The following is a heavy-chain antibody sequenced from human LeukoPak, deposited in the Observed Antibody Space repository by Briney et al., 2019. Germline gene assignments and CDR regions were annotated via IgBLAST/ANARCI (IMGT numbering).Heavy chain of an antibody. D-gene: IGHD2-8*01. V-gene: IGHV4-34*01. CDR1: GGSFSGHY. CDR2: INHSGST. CDR3: ARGIGILYYNWFDP. J-gene: IGHJ5*02. Sequence: SETLSLTCAVYGGSFSGHYWSWIRHPPGKGLEWSGEINHSGSTNYNPSLKSRVTISVDTSKNQFSLKLSSVTAADTAVYYCARGIGILYYNWFDPWRQGTLVTVSS.